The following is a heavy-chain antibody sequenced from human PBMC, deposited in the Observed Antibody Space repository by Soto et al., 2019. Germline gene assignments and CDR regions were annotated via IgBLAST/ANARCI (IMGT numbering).Heavy chain of an antibody. Sequence: GGSLRLSCTASGFTFGDYAMSWFRQAPGKGLEWVGFIRSKAYGGTTEYAASVKGRFTISREDSKSIAYLHMNSLKTEDTAVYYCTRDWRQLPILRTTGTTLDYWGQGTLVTVSS. CDR2: IRSKAYGGTT. J-gene: IGHJ4*02. V-gene: IGHV3-49*03. CDR1: GFTFGDYA. CDR3: TRDWRQLPILRTTGTTLDY. D-gene: IGHD1-1*01.